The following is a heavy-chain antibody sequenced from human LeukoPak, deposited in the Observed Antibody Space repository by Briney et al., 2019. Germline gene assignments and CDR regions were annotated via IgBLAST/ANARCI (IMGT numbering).Heavy chain of an antibody. CDR1: GSTLTSYA. Sequence: PGRSLRLSCAASGSTLTSYAIDCVRQAPGKGLEWVAFISYDGSNKYYAGSVKGRFTISKDNSENTVYLQMTSLRAEDTAVYYCAKCGGYYYYYYGMDVWGKGTTVTVSS. D-gene: IGHD2-21*01. V-gene: IGHV3-30*04. CDR2: ISYDGSNK. CDR3: AKCGGYYYYYYGMDV. J-gene: IGHJ6*04.